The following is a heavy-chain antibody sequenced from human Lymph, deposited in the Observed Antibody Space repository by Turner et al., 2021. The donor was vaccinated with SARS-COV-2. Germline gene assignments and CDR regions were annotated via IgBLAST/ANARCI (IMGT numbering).Heavy chain of an antibody. D-gene: IGHD5-12*01. CDR3: AKEGLSGRRLQFVPYFAY. Sequence: EVQLVESGGGVVQPGGSLRPSCAASGFTFDDYAMHWDRQAPGKGLEWVCLISGDGGSTYYADSEKGRFTISRDDSKNSLHLQINSLRTEDTALYYCAKEGLSGRRLQFVPYFAYWGQGTLVSVSS. V-gene: IGHV3-43*02. CDR1: GFTFDDYA. J-gene: IGHJ4*02. CDR2: ISGDGGST.